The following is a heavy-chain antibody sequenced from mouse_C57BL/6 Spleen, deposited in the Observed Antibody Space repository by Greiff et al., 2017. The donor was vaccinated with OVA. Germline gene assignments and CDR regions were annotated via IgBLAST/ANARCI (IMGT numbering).Heavy chain of an antibody. J-gene: IGHJ1*03. CDR1: GFTFSSYT. V-gene: IGHV5-9*01. D-gene: IGHD2-10*01. CDR3: ARHAYYGNYYWYFDV. CDR2: ISGGGGNT. Sequence: EVKVVESGGGLVKPGGSLKLSCAASGFTFSSYTMSWVRQTPEKRLEWVATISGGGGNTYYPDSVKGRFTISRDNAKNTLYLQMSSLRSEDTALYYCARHAYYGNYYWYFDVWGTGTTVTVSS.